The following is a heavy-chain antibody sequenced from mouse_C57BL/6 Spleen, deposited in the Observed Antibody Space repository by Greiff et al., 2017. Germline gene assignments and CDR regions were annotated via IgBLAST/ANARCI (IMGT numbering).Heavy chain of an antibody. J-gene: IGHJ3*01. D-gene: IGHD3-1*01. CDR3: ARDRGFAY. V-gene: IGHV5-4*01. CDR1: GFTFSSYA. Sequence: HLVESGGGLVKPGGSLKLSCAASGFTFSSYAMSWVRQTPEKRLEWVATISDGGSYTYYPDNVKGRFTISRDNAKNNLYLQMSHLKSEDTAMYYCARDRGFAYWGQGTLVTVSA. CDR2: ISDGGSYT.